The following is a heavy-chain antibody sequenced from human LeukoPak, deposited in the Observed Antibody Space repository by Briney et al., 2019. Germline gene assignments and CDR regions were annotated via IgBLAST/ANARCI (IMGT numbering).Heavy chain of an antibody. CDR1: GGSISSGSYY. D-gene: IGHD6-13*01. CDR3: ARDTRQQLRGFDY. J-gene: IGHJ4*02. V-gene: IGHV4-30-4*08. Sequence: PSETLSLTCTVAGGSISSGSYYWSWIRQPPGKGLEWIGYIYYSGSTYYNPSLKSRVTISVDTSKHQFSLKLSSVTAADTAVYYCARDTRQQLRGFDYWGQGTLVTVSS. CDR2: IYYSGST.